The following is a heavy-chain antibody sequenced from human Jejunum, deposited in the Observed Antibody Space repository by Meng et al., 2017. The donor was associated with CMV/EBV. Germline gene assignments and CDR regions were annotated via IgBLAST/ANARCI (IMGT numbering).Heavy chain of an antibody. V-gene: IGHV3-21*01. D-gene: IGHD4-17*01. Sequence: LSCAVSGLAFSGYSMNWVSQAPGKGLKWVSSIDTSSSVTHDADSVKGRFTISRDNAKNSLFLQMNSLRVEDTAVYYCVRGTYGDYENWGQGTLVTVSS. CDR2: IDTSSSVT. CDR3: VRGTYGDYEN. CDR1: GLAFSGYS. J-gene: IGHJ4*02.